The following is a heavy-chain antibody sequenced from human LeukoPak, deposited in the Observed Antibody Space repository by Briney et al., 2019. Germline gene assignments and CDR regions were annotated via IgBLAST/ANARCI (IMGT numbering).Heavy chain of an antibody. CDR1: GFTFSSYS. J-gene: IGHJ4*02. D-gene: IGHD2-8*01. CDR2: ISSSSSYI. V-gene: IGHV3-21*01. CDR3: ARGGGYCTNGVCPFFDY. Sequence: GSLRLSCAASGFTFSSYSMNWVRQAPGKGLEWVSSISSSSSYIYYADSVKGRFTISRDNAKNSLYLQMNSLRAEDTAVYYCARGGGYCTNGVCPFFDYWGQGTWSPSPQ.